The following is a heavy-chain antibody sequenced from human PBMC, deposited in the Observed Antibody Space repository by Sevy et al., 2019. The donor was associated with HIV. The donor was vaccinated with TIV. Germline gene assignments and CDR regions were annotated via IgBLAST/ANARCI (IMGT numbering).Heavy chain of an antibody. CDR3: TTESVGDYAAQYFDY. D-gene: IGHD4-17*01. CDR2: IKSKTDGGTT. V-gene: IGHV3-15*01. J-gene: IGHJ4*02. CDR1: GFTFSNAW. Sequence: GGSLRLSCAASGFTFSNAWMSWVRQAPGKGLEWVGHIKSKTDGGTTDYAAPVKGRFTISRDDSKNTLYLQMNSLKTEDTAVYYCTTESVGDYAAQYFDYWGQGTLVTVSS.